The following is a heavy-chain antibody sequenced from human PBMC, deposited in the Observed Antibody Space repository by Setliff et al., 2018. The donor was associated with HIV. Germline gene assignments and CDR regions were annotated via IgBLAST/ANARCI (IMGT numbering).Heavy chain of an antibody. CDR1: GGSFSGYY. J-gene: IGHJ4*02. D-gene: IGHD6-13*01. CDR2: INHSGST. Sequence: SETLSLTCAVYGGSFSGYYWSWIRQPPGKGLEWIGEINHSGSTNYNPSLKSRVTISVDTSKNQFSLKLSSVTAADTAVYYCARGRRSALAAAGTLFDYWGQGTLVTVSS. V-gene: IGHV4-34*01. CDR3: ARGRRSALAAAGTLFDY.